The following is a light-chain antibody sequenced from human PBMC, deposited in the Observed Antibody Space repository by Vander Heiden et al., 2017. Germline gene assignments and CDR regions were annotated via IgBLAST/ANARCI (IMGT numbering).Light chain of an antibody. CDR2: LGS. Sequence: DIVMTQSPLSLPVTPGEPASISCRSSQSLLHSNGYNYLDWYLQKPGQSPQLLIYLGSNRASGVPDRFSGSGSGTDFTLKISRGEAEDVGVYYCMQAIQTPITFGGGTKVEIK. CDR1: QSLLHSNGYNY. J-gene: IGKJ4*01. V-gene: IGKV2-28*01. CDR3: MQAIQTPIT.